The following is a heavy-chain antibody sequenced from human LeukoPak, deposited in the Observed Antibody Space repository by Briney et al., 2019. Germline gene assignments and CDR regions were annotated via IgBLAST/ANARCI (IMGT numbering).Heavy chain of an antibody. CDR1: GGSISSSSYY. V-gene: IGHV4-39*07. CDR2: IYYSGST. CDR3: ARLAPLLTYYYGSGSYPRCWFDP. J-gene: IGHJ5*02. Sequence: SETLSLTCTVSGGSISSSSYYWGWIRQPPGKGLEWIGSIYYSGSTYYNPSLKSRVTISVDTSKNQFSLKLSSVTAADTAVYYCARLAPLLTYYYGSGSYPRCWFDPWGQGTLVTVSS. D-gene: IGHD3-10*01.